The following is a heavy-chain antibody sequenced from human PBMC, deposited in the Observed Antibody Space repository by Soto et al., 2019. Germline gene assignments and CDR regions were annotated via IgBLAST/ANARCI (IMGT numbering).Heavy chain of an antibody. CDR3: VEGWNDF. J-gene: IGHJ4*02. CDR1: ESRLTMAG. Sequence: EVQVVESGGNWLRLGGPLNSSGKPPESRLTMAGWSWFAQAQGKGLGWVARIKSKKDGGARDYAAPVNGRFSISRDDSKSTVYLQMNSLRAEDTALYYCVEGWNDFWGQGTLVTVSS. CDR2: IKSKKDGGAR. D-gene: IGHD1-1*01. V-gene: IGHV3-15*01.